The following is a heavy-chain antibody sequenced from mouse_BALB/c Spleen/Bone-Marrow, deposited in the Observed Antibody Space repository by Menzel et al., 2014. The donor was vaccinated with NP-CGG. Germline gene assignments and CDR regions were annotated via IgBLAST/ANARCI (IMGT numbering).Heavy chain of an antibody. CDR1: GFNIKDTY. V-gene: IGHV14-3*02. CDR2: IDPANGNT. CDR3: ARNYPYYYAMDY. D-gene: IGHD2-1*01. J-gene: IGHJ4*01. Sequence: VQLQHSGAELVKPGASVKLSCTASGFNIKDTYIHWVKQRPEQGLEWIGRIDPANGNTKYDPKFQGKATITADTSSNTAYLQLSSLTSEDTAVYYRARNYPYYYAMDYWGQGTSVPICS.